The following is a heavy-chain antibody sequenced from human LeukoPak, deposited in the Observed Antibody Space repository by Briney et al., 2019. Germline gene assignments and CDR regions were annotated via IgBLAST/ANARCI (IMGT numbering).Heavy chain of an antibody. CDR3: AREVVGSGSYYKDH. D-gene: IGHD3-10*01. CDR1: GYTFTKYG. J-gene: IGHJ4*02. CDR2: ISTYNDNT. V-gene: IGHV1-18*01. Sequence: ASVKVSCKASGYTFTKYGISWVRQAPGQGLEWMGWISTYNDNTNYAQKFQGRVTMTTDTSTSTVYMELRSLRSDDTAVYYCAREVVGSGSYYKDHWGQGTLVTVSS.